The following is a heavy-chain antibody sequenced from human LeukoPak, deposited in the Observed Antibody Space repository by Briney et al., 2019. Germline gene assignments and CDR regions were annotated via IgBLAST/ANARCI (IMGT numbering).Heavy chain of an antibody. CDR3: AKSGYNRFDY. CDR2: ISSRSATI. CDR1: GFTFSSYS. D-gene: IGHD5-24*01. J-gene: IGHJ4*02. V-gene: IGHV3-48*01. Sequence: GGSLRLSCAASGFTFSSYSMNWVRQAPGKGLEWVSYISSRSATIYYADSVKGRFTISRDNAKNSLYLQMNSLRVEDTAVYYCAKSGYNRFDYWGQGTLVTVSS.